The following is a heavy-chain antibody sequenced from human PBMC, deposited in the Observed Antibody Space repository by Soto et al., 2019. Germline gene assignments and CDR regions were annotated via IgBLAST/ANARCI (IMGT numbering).Heavy chain of an antibody. CDR3: ARHGPIVVVPAAIHTWFDP. V-gene: IGHV5-10-1*01. CDR2: IDPSDSYT. J-gene: IGHJ5*02. D-gene: IGHD2-2*02. Sequence: GESLKISCKGSGYSFTSYWISWVRQMPGKGLEWMGRIDPSDSYTNYSPSFQGHVTISADKSISTAYLRWSSLKASDTAMYYCARHGPIVVVPAAIHTWFDPWGQGTLVTVSS. CDR1: GYSFTSYW.